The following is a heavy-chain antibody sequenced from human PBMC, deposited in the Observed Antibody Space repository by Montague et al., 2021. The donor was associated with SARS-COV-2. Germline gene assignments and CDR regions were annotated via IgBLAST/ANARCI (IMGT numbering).Heavy chain of an antibody. CDR2: ISSSSSYI. CDR1: GFTFSSYS. CDR3: ASLTTDTLYYYYGMDV. D-gene: IGHD1-14*01. J-gene: IGHJ6*02. V-gene: IGHV3-21*01. Sequence: SRILSFSASGFTFSSYSMNWVRQAPGKGLEWVSSISSSSSYIYYADSVKGRFTISRDNAKNSLYLQMNSLRAEDTAVYYCASLTTDTLYYYYGMDVWGQGTTVTVSS.